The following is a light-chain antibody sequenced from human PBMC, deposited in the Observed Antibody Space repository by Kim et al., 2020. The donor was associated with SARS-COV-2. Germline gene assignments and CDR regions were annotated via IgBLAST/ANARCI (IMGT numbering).Light chain of an antibody. J-gene: IGLJ1*01. CDR2: GNS. CDR3: QSYDSSLSGSGV. CDR1: SSNIGAGYS. Sequence: QRVTISCTGSSSNIGAGYSVHWYQQLPGTAPKLLIYGNSNRPSGVPDRFSGSKSGTSASLAITGLQAEDEADYYCQSYDSSLSGSGVFGTGTKVTVL. V-gene: IGLV1-40*01.